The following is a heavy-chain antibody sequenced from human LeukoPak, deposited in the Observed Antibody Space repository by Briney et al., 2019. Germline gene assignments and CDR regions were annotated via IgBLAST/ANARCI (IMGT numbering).Heavy chain of an antibody. V-gene: IGHV4-39*01. J-gene: IGHJ5*02. CDR3: ARHRQGNDFWSGQRFGFDP. CDR1: GFTFSSYS. D-gene: IGHD3-3*01. CDR2: IYYSGST. Sequence: GSLRLSCAASGFTFSSYSMNWIRQPPGKGLEWIGSIYYSGSTYYNPSLKSRVTISVDTSKNQFSLKLSSVTAADTAVYYCARHRQGNDFWSGQRFGFDPWGQGTLVTVSS.